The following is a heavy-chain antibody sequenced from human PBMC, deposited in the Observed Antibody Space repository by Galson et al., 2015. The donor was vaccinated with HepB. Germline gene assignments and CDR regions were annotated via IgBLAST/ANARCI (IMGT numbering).Heavy chain of an antibody. CDR3: AIAKDDFWSGYYPFDY. D-gene: IGHD3-3*01. CDR2: IIPIFGTA. CDR1: GGTFSSYA. V-gene: IGHV1-69*06. J-gene: IGHJ4*02. Sequence: SVKVSCKASGGTFSSYAISWVRQAPGQGLEWMGGIIPIFGTANYAQKFQGRVTITADKSTSTAYMELSSLRSEDTAVYYCAIAKDDFWSGYYPFDYWGQGTLVTVSS.